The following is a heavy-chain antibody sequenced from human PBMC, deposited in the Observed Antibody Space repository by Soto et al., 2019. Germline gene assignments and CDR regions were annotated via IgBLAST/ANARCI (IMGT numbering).Heavy chain of an antibody. J-gene: IGHJ5*01. V-gene: IGHV4-30-4*01. CDR3: ARDEYQLLSSVSWFDS. Sequence: SETLSLTCTVSGGSISDDSYWSWIRQTPGKGLEWIGYIYHTGNTYYNPSLRSRVSISVDKSKSQFSLKLISVTAADTAVYFCARDEYQLLSSVSWFDSWGQGTMVTVSS. D-gene: IGHD2-2*01. CDR1: GGSISDDSY. CDR2: IYHTGNT.